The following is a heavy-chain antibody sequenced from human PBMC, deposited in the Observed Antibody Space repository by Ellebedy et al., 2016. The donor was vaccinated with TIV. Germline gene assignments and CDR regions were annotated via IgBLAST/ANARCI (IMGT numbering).Heavy chain of an antibody. CDR1: GFTFSYYA. Sequence: GESLKISCAASGFTFSYYALHWVRQAPGKGLEWVAVISDDGTSEHYGDSVKGRFTISRGNSKNTLYMQMNSLRVEDTAVYYCAVSRWAAAGLYYFDFWGQGTLVTVSS. CDR2: ISDDGTSE. V-gene: IGHV3-30-3*01. D-gene: IGHD6-13*01. CDR3: AVSRWAAAGLYYFDF. J-gene: IGHJ4*02.